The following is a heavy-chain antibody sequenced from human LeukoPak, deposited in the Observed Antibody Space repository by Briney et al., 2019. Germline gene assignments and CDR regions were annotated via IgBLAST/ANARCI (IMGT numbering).Heavy chain of an antibody. CDR2: ISYDGSNK. V-gene: IGHV3-30-3*01. D-gene: IGHD5-18*01. J-gene: IGHJ4*02. Sequence: GGSLRLSCAASGFTFSSYAMHWVRQAPGKGLEWVAVISYDGSNKYHADSVKGRFTISRDNSKNTLYLQMNSLRAEDTAVYYCARTVDTAMVVFDYWGQGTLVTVSS. CDR1: GFTFSSYA. CDR3: ARTVDTAMVVFDY.